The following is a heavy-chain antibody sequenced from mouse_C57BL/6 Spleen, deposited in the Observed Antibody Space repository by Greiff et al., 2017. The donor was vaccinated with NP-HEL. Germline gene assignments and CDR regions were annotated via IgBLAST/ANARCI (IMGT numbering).Heavy chain of an antibody. D-gene: IGHD1-1*01. CDR3: ARHRYGSSYWYFDV. J-gene: IGHJ1*03. CDR1: GFTFSDYY. CDR2: ISNGGGST. Sequence: EVMLVESGGGLVQPGGSLKLSCAASGFTFSDYYMYWVRQTPEKRLEWVAYISNGGGSTYYPDTVKGRFTISRDNAKNTLYLQMSRLKSEDTAMYYCARHRYGSSYWYFDVWGTGTTVTVSS. V-gene: IGHV5-12*01.